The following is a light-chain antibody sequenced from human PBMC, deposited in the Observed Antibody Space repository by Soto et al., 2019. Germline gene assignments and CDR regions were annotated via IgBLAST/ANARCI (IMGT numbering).Light chain of an antibody. J-gene: IGLJ2*01. V-gene: IGLV2-14*03. CDR2: DVS. CDR3: SSYTRSSTLV. CDR1: SSAVGGDNY. Sequence: QSALTQPASVSGSPGQSITISCTGTSSAVGGDNYVSWYQQHPGKAPKLMIYDVSNRPSGISDRLSGSKSGNTASLTISGLQAEDEADYYCSSYTRSSTLVFGGGTKLTLL.